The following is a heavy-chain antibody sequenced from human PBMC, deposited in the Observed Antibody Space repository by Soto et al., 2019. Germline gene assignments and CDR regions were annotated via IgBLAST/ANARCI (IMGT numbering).Heavy chain of an antibody. CDR2: ISWNSGSI. D-gene: IGHD3-10*01. Sequence: GGSLRLSCAASGFIFDDYAMHWVRQAPWKGLEWVSGISWNSGSIGYADSVKGRFTISRDNAKNSLYLQMNSLRAEDTALYYCAKDMGWAEWFGELPFSYFDYWGQGTLVTVSS. CDR1: GFIFDDYA. CDR3: AKDMGWAEWFGELPFSYFDY. J-gene: IGHJ4*02. V-gene: IGHV3-9*01.